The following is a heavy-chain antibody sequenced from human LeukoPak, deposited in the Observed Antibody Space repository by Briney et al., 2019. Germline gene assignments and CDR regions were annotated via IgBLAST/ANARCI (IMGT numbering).Heavy chain of an antibody. V-gene: IGHV3-9*01. CDR3: TKGQTTVTNPFDY. Sequence: GGSLRLSCAASGFTFDDYAMHWVRQAPGKGLEWVSGISWNSGSIGYADSVKGRFTISRDNAKNSLYLQMNSLRAEDTALYYCTKGQTTVTNPFDYWGQGTLVTVSS. D-gene: IGHD4-17*01. CDR2: ISWNSGSI. J-gene: IGHJ4*02. CDR1: GFTFDDYA.